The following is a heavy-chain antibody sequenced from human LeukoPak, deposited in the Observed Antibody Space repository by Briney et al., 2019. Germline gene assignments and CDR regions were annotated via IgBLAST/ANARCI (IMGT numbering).Heavy chain of an antibody. Sequence: GESLKISCKGSGYSFISYWIGWVRQMPGKGLEWMGIIYPGDSDTRYSPSFQGQVTISADKSISTAYLQWSSLKASDTAMYYCARRTYYDSSGKYYFDYWGQGTLVTVSS. CDR3: ARRTYYDSSGKYYFDY. J-gene: IGHJ4*02. D-gene: IGHD3-22*01. CDR1: GYSFISYW. V-gene: IGHV5-51*01. CDR2: IYPGDSDT.